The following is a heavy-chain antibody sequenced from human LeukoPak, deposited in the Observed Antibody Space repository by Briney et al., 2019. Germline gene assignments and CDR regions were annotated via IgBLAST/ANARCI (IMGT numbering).Heavy chain of an antibody. CDR3: ASAGSLSYFDY. D-gene: IGHD1-26*01. J-gene: IGHJ4*02. V-gene: IGHV4-34*01. CDR1: GGSFSGYY. Sequence: SETLSLTCAVYGGSFSGYYWSWIRQPPGKGLEWIGEINHSGSTNYNPSLKSRVTISVDTSKNQFSLKLSSMTAADTAVHYCASAGSLSYFDYWGQGTLVTVSS. CDR2: INHSGST.